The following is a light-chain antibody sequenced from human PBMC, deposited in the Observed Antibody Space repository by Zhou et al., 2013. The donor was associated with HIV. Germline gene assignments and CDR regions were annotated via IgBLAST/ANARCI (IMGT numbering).Light chain of an antibody. J-gene: IGKJ1*01. Sequence: AIRITQSPSSLSASTGDRVTITCRASQAISNSLAWYQQKPGKAPKLLIYTASTLQSGVPSRFSGSGSGTEFTLTISSLQPDDFATYYCQQYDSYWTFGQGTKVDVK. CDR3: QQYDSYWT. CDR2: TAS. CDR1: QAISNS. V-gene: IGKV1-8*01.